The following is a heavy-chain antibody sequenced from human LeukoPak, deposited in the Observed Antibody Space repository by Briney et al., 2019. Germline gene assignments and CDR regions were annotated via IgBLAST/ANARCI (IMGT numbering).Heavy chain of an antibody. CDR1: GGSISSSSYY. V-gene: IGHV4-39*07. D-gene: IGHD3-3*01. J-gene: IGHJ4*02. CDR2: IYYSGST. CDR3: ARWGHYDFWSGYYQQPGFFGYYFDF. Sequence: SETLSLTCTVSGGSISSSSYYWGWIRQPPGKGLEWIGSIYYSGSTYYNPSLKSRVTISVDTSKNQFSLKLSSVTAADTAVYYCARWGHYDFWSGYYQQPGFFGYYFDFWGQGTLVTVSS.